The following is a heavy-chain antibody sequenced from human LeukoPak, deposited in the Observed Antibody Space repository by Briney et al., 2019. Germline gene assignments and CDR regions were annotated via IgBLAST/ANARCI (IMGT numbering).Heavy chain of an antibody. CDR2: ISGSGGST. V-gene: IGHV3-23*01. Sequence: PGGSLRLSSAVSGLTFSTYAMSWVRQAPGKGLEWVSAISGSGGSTYYADSVKGRFTISRDNSKNTLFLQMNSLRAEDTAVYYCAKTPFSYGDYYYFDHWGQGTLVTVSS. CDR1: GLTFSTYA. D-gene: IGHD4-17*01. J-gene: IGHJ4*02. CDR3: AKTPFSYGDYYYFDH.